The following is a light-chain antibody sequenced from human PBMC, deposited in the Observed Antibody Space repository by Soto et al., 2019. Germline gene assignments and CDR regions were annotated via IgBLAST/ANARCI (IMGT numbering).Light chain of an antibody. V-gene: IGKV3-20*01. J-gene: IGKJ2*01. CDR3: QQYGTSPRT. CDR1: QSVSSYY. Sequence: EIVLTQSPGTPSLSPGERATLSCRASQSVSSYYLAWYQQKPGQAPRLLIYGASSRATGIPDRFSGSGSGTDFTLTISRLEPEDFAVYYCQQYGTSPRTFGQGTKLEIK. CDR2: GAS.